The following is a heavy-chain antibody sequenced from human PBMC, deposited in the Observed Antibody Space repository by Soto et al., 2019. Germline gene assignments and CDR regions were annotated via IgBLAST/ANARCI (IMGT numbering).Heavy chain of an antibody. CDR1: GFTFSSYG. Sequence: GGSLRLSCAASGFTFSSYGMHWVRQAPGKGLEWVAVISYDGSNKYYADSVKGRFTISRDNSKNTLYLQMNSLRAEDTAVYYCAKDSTPMPMVVAATADLDYWGQGTLVTVSS. CDR3: AKDSTPMPMVVAATADLDY. D-gene: IGHD2-15*01. V-gene: IGHV3-30*18. CDR2: ISYDGSNK. J-gene: IGHJ4*02.